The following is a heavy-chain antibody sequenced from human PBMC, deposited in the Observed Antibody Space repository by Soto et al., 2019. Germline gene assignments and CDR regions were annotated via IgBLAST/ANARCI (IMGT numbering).Heavy chain of an antibody. D-gene: IGHD6-13*01. J-gene: IGHJ5*02. V-gene: IGHV3-21*01. CDR1: GFTFSSYS. Sequence: GGSLRLSCAASGFTFSSYSMNWVRQAPGKGLEWVSSISSSSSYIYYADSVKGRFTISRDNAKNSLYLQMNSLRAEDTAVYYCARENEVIEADGLNWFDTWGQGTLVTVSS. CDR3: ARENEVIEADGLNWFDT. CDR2: ISSSSSYI.